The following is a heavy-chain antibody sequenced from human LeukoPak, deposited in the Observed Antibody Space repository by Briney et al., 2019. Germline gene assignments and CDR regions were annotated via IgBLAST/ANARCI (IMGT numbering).Heavy chain of an antibody. CDR2: ISAGGGNT. CDR1: GFTFSSYA. CDR3: AKSHCSTTSCYTHHFDY. J-gene: IGHJ4*02. Sequence: GESLRLSCAASGFTFSSYAMSWVRQAPGKGLEWVSAISAGGGNTYYADSVKGRFTISRDNSRNTLYLQMNSLRAEDTAVYYCAKSHCSTTSCYTHHFDYWGQGTLVTVSS. D-gene: IGHD2-2*02. V-gene: IGHV3-23*01.